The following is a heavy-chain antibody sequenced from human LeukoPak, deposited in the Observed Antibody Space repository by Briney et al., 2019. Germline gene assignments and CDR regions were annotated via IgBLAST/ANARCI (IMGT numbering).Heavy chain of an antibody. J-gene: IGHJ4*02. CDR3: ARSRDELRATDYFDY. Sequence: SVQVSCKASGGTFSSYAISWVRQAPGQGLEWMGGIIPIFGTANYAQKFQGRVTITTDESTSTAYMELSSLRSEDTAVYYCARSRDELRATDYFDYWGQGTLVTVSS. CDR1: GGTFSSYA. CDR2: IIPIFGTA. D-gene: IGHD1-26*01. V-gene: IGHV1-69*05.